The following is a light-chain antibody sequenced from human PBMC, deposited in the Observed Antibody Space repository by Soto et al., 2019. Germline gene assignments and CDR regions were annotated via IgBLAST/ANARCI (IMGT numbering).Light chain of an antibody. V-gene: IGKV3-15*01. CDR3: QQYDQWWT. CDR2: GAS. CDR1: RSVSSN. J-gene: IGKJ1*01. Sequence: EIVMTQSPATLSVSPGERATLSCRASRSVSSNLAWYQQKPGQAPRLLMYGASTRATGIPARFSGSGSGTEFTLTISSLQSEDFGVFFCQQYDQWWTFGQGTKVEVK.